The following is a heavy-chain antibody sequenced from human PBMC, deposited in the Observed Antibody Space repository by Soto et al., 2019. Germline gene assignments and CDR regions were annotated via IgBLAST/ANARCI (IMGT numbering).Heavy chain of an antibody. Sequence: ASVKVSCKASGYPFTSYYMHWVRQAPGQGLEWMGIINPSGGSTSYAQKFQGRVTMTRDTSTSTVYMELSSLRSEDTAVYYCARDTGDRQNRYNWNERRVLSWLDPWGQGTLVTVSS. J-gene: IGHJ5*02. V-gene: IGHV1-46*01. CDR3: ARDTGDRQNRYNWNERRVLSWLDP. CDR1: GYPFTSYY. D-gene: IGHD1-1*01. CDR2: INPSGGST.